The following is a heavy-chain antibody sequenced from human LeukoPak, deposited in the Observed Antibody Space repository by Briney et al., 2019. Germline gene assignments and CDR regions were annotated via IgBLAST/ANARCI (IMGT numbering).Heavy chain of an antibody. CDR3: AKDPFYYYDSSGYHGNWFDP. Sequence: PGGSLRLSCAASGFTFSSYGMSWVRQAPGKGLERVSAISGSGGSTYYADSVKGRFTISRDNSKNTLYLQMNSLRAEDTAVYYCAKDPFYYYDSSGYHGNWFDPWGQGTLVTVSS. CDR1: GFTFSSYG. D-gene: IGHD3-22*01. V-gene: IGHV3-23*01. J-gene: IGHJ5*02. CDR2: ISGSGGST.